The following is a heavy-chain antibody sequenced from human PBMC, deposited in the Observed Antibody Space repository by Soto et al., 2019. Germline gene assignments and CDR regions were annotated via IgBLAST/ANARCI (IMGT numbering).Heavy chain of an antibody. CDR3: AKVACSGGSCYSYYYYGMDV. Sequence: EVQLLESGGGLVQPRGSLRLSCAASGFTFSSYAMSWVRQAPGKGLEWVSAISGSGGSTYYADSVKGRFTISRDNSKNTLYLQMNSLRAEDTAVYYCAKVACSGGSCYSYYYYGMDVWGQGTTVTVSS. V-gene: IGHV3-23*01. D-gene: IGHD2-15*01. CDR1: GFTFSSYA. J-gene: IGHJ6*02. CDR2: ISGSGGST.